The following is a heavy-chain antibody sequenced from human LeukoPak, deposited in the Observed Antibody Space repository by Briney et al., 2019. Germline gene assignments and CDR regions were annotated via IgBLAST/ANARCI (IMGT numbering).Heavy chain of an antibody. Sequence: ASVKVSCKASGYTFRNYGISWVRQAPGQGLEWVGWISADNGDTNYAQMLQGRVTMTTDTSTSTAYMELRTLRSDDTAVYYCARSDGLIKWSIYYYYYMDVWGKGTTVTVSS. D-gene: IGHD2-8*01. CDR2: ISADNGDT. V-gene: IGHV1-18*01. CDR3: ARSDGLIKWSIYYYYYMDV. J-gene: IGHJ6*03. CDR1: GYTFRNYG.